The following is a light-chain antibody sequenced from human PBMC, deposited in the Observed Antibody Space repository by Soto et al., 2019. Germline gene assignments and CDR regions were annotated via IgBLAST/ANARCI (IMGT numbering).Light chain of an antibody. V-gene: IGKV3-20*01. CDR1: QSVSSSY. CDR2: GAS. Sequence: EIVLTQSPGTLSLSPGERATLSCRASQSVSSSYLAWYQQKPGQALRLLIYGASSRATGIPDRFSGSGSGTDFTLAISGLEPEDFAVYYCQQYCSSPRTFGQGTKVDIK. J-gene: IGKJ1*01. CDR3: QQYCSSPRT.